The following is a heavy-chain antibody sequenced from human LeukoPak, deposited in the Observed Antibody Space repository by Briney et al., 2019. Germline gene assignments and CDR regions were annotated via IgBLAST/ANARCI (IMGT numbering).Heavy chain of an antibody. V-gene: IGHV3-30-3*01. J-gene: IGHJ3*02. CDR1: GFTFXSYX. CDR3: ARATSQSSGYYLVEAFDI. D-gene: IGHD3-22*01. CDR2: ISXXXSNK. Sequence: PGRSLRLSCAASGFTFXSYXXHXVXQAPGXXLXWXAVISXXXSNKYYADSVKGRFTISRDNAKNSLYLQMNSLRAEDTAVYYCARATSQSSGYYLVEAFDIWGQGTMVTVSS.